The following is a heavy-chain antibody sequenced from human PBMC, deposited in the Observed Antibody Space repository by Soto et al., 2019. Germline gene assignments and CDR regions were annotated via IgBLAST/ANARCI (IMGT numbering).Heavy chain of an antibody. Sequence: QVQLVQSGTEVKKPGSSVTVSCKASGGPYSKYSISWVRQAPGQGLEWMGRIIPIFDMTNYAQKFQGRVTITADKSTSTVYMDLSSLRSEYTAVYYCAKSLLGDHYDSDGLDSWGQGTLVSVSS. CDR1: GGPYSKYS. D-gene: IGHD3-22*01. CDR2: IIPIFDMT. CDR3: AKSLLGDHYDSDGLDS. V-gene: IGHV1-69*02. J-gene: IGHJ4*02.